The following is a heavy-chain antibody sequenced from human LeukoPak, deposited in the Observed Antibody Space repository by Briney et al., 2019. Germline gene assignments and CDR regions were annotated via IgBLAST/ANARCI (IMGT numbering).Heavy chain of an antibody. CDR3: ARPITRYSSSWKGFFDY. CDR2: ISYDGSNK. CDR1: GFTFSSYA. V-gene: IGHV3-30-3*01. J-gene: IGHJ4*02. D-gene: IGHD6-13*01. Sequence: GGSLRLSCAASGFTFSSYAMHWVRQAPGKGLEWVAVISYDGSNKYYADSVKGRFTISRDNSKNTLYLQMNSLRAEDTAVYYCARPITRYSSSWKGFFDYWGQGTLVTVSS.